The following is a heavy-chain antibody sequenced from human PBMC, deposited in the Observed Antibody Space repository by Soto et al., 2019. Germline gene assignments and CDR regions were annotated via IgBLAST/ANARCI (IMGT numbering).Heavy chain of an antibody. J-gene: IGHJ4*02. CDR2: IDPSDSQT. V-gene: IGHV5-10-1*01. Sequence: PGESLKISCKGSGYSFAGYWITWVRQKPGKGLEWMGRIDPSDSQTYYSPSFRGHVTISVTKSITTVFLQWSSLRASDTAMYYCAKESIAAPAYFDYWGQGTLVTVSS. CDR1: GYSFAGYW. CDR3: AKESIAAPAYFDY. D-gene: IGHD6-6*01.